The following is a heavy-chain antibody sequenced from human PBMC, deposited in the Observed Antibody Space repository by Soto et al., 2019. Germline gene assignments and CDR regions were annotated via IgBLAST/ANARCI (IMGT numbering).Heavy chain of an antibody. CDR1: GFSFSNAW. D-gene: IGHD3-10*01. V-gene: IGHV3-15*05. CDR2: IKTKSDGGTV. J-gene: IGHJ5*02. CDR3: TKVSVWLGELKTNWFDL. Sequence: EVQLVESGGGLVKPGGSLRLSCAASGFSFSNAWMTWVRQAPGKGLEYIGRIKTKSDGGTVDYAAPVKGRFTISRDDSKNTLYLQMNSLETEDTAVYYCTKVSVWLGELKTNWFDLWGQGTLVTVSS.